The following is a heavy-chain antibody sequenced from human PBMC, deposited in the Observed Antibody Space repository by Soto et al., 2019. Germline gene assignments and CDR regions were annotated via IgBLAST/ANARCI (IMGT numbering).Heavy chain of an antibody. CDR3: ARERDTWGQLFRGDN. V-gene: IGHV3-23*01. CDR1: GFIFSNYA. Sequence: EVQLLESGGGLVQPGGSLRLSCAASGFIFSNYAMSWVRQAPGKGLEWVSSISGSGGGGSQSYADSVKGRFTIGRDTSKNTQYLQMSNLRPEDTALYYCARERDTWGQLFRGDNGGQGTLGAVAS. CDR2: ISGSGGGGSQ. J-gene: IGHJ4*02. D-gene: IGHD2-21*01.